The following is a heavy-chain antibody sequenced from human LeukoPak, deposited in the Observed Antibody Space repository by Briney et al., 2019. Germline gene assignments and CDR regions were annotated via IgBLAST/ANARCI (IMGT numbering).Heavy chain of an antibody. J-gene: IGHJ4*02. V-gene: IGHV3-7*04. CDR2: IKQDGSEK. Sequence: PGGSLRLSCAASGFTFSTYWMSWVRQAPGTGLEWVASIKQDGSEKSYVASVKGRFTISRDNAKNSLYLQMNSLRAEDTAVYYCARGGYQLLWYWGQGTLVTVSS. D-gene: IGHD2-2*01. CDR3: ARGGYQLLWY. CDR1: GFTFSTYW.